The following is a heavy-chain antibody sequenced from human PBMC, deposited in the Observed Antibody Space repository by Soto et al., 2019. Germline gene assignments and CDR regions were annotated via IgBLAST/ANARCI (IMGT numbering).Heavy chain of an antibody. D-gene: IGHD2-2*02. CDR1: GFAFSTYW. J-gene: IGHJ4*02. V-gene: IGHV3-7*01. CDR3: AVRYTDY. Sequence: GGSLRLSCAASGFAFSTYWMTWVRQAPGKGLEWVANIKPDGSEKYFVDSVKGRFTISRDNAKTSLYLQMNSLRAEDTAVYYCAVRYTDYWGQGTLVTVSS. CDR2: IKPDGSEK.